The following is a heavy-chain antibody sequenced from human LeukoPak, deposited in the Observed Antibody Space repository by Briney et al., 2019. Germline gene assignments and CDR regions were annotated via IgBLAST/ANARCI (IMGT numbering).Heavy chain of an antibody. CDR1: GYTFTSYY. D-gene: IGHD3-22*01. CDR3: ARGVHVRKYDSNHNCFDP. J-gene: IGHJ5*02. V-gene: IGHV1-46*01. CDR2: INPGGGST. Sequence: ASVKVSCKASGYTFTSYYMCWVRQAPGQGLEWMGLINPGGGSTNYAQKFQGRVTVTRDMSTSTVYMELSSLRSDDTAVYYCARGVHVRKYDSNHNCFDPWGQGTLVTVSS.